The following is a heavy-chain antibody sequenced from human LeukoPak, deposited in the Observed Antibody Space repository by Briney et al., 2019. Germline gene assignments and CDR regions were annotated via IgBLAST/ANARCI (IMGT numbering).Heavy chain of an antibody. V-gene: IGHV3-7*01. CDR3: AREVWGPEY. D-gene: IGHD1-14*01. CDR1: GFTFTKYW. J-gene: IGHJ4*02. CDR2: IKQDGSDK. Sequence: PGDSLSLSCAASGFTFTKYWMTWVRQAPGKGLEWVGNIKQDGSDKNYMDSVKGRFTISRDNTKNSVYLQMSSLRAEDTAVYYCAREVWGPEYWGQGTLVTVSS.